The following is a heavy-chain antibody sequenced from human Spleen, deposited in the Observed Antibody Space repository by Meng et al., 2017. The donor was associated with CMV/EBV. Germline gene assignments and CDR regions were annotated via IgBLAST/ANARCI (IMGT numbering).Heavy chain of an antibody. Sequence: GESLKISCAASGFTVSSNYMSWVRQAPGKGLEWVSVIYSGGSTYYADSVKGRFTISRDNSKNTLYLQMNSLRAEDTAVYYCARDPPGYYYYGMDVGGQGTTVTVSS. CDR2: IYSGGST. D-gene: IGHD1-14*01. CDR1: GFTVSSNY. V-gene: IGHV3-53*01. J-gene: IGHJ6*02. CDR3: ARDPPGYYYYGMDV.